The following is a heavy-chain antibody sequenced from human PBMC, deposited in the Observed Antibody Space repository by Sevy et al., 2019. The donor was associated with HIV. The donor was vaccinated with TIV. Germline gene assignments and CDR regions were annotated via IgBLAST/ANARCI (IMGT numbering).Heavy chain of an antibody. CDR1: GFAFSTFS. CDR2: ISDTSTTI. V-gene: IGHV3-48*02. D-gene: IGHD5-12*01. J-gene: IGHJ3*01. CDR3: ARAPNCEVATMASLDAFDF. Sequence: GGSLRLSCAASGFAFSTFSMYWVRQAPGTGLEWVSYISDTSTTIYYADSVKGRFTISRDNAKNSLFLQMNGLRDEDTAVYYCARAPNCEVATMASLDAFDFWGQGTMVTVSS.